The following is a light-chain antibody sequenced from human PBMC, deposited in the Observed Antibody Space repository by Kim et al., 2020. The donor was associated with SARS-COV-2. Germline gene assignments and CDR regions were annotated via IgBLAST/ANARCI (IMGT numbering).Light chain of an antibody. Sequence: LTQPPSVSKDLRQTATLTCTGNSNNVGNEGAAWLQQHQGHPPKLLSYRNNNRPSGISGRLSASRSGNTAYLTITGLQPEDEADYFCSAWDTSLGAWVFGGGTKLTVL. V-gene: IGLV10-54*01. CDR1: SNNVGNEG. J-gene: IGLJ3*02. CDR3: SAWDTSLGAWV. CDR2: RNN.